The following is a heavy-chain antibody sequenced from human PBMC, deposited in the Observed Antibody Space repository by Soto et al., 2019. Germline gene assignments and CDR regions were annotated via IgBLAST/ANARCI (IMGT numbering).Heavy chain of an antibody. CDR1: GGSISSSSYY. Sequence: PSETLSLTCTVSGGSISSSSYYWGWIRQPPGKGLEWIGSIYYSGSTYYNPSPKSRFTISVDTSKNQFSLKLSSVTAADTAVYYCARLSVMPAANAGWFDPWGQGTLVTVSS. D-gene: IGHD2-2*01. V-gene: IGHV4-39*01. CDR2: IYYSGST. J-gene: IGHJ5*02. CDR3: ARLSVMPAANAGWFDP.